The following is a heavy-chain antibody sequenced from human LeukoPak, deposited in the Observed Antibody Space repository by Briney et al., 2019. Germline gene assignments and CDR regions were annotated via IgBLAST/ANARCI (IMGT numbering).Heavy chain of an antibody. CDR2: ISGSGGST. CDR3: ARVSSGWYGVGFDY. J-gene: IGHJ4*02. Sequence: GSLRLSCAASGFTFSSYAMSWVRQAPGKGLEWVSAISGSGGSTYYADSVKGRFTISRDNSKNTLYLQMNSLRAEDTAVYYCARVSSGWYGVGFDYWGPGTLVTVSS. CDR1: GFTFSSYA. V-gene: IGHV3-23*01. D-gene: IGHD6-19*01.